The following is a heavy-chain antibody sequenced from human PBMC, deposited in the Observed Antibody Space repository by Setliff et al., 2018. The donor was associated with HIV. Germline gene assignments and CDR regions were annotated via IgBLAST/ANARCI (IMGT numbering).Heavy chain of an antibody. CDR1: GYTFTSYG. V-gene: IGHV1-18*01. Sequence: RASVKVSCKASGYTFTSYGISWVRQAPGQGLEWMGWISAYNGNTNYAQKLQGRVTMTTDTSTSTAYMELRSLRSDDTAVYYCASLGDEYYDSSGYPDAFDIWGQGTMVTVSS. CDR2: ISAYNGNT. J-gene: IGHJ3*02. D-gene: IGHD3-22*01. CDR3: ASLGDEYYDSSGYPDAFDI.